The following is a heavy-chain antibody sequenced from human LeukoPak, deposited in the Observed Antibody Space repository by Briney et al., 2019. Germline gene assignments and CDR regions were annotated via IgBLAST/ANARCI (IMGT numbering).Heavy chain of an antibody. CDR1: GGSFSGYY. Sequence: PSETLSLTCAVYGGSFSGYYWSWIRQPPGKGLEWIGEINHSGSTNYNPSLKSRVTISVDTSKNQFSLKLSSVTAADTAVYYCARGGVLLWFGEGRYMDVWGKGTTVTVSS. V-gene: IGHV4-34*01. D-gene: IGHD3-10*01. J-gene: IGHJ6*03. CDR2: INHSGST. CDR3: ARGGVLLWFGEGRYMDV.